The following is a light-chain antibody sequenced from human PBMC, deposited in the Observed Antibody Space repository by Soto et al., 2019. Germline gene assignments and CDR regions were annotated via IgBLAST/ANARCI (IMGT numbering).Light chain of an antibody. CDR1: SGDVGLYDY. CDR2: AVS. V-gene: IGLV2-14*01. CDR3: SSYPSASSYV. J-gene: IGLJ1*01. Sequence: QSVRTQPASVSGSPGQSITISCTGTSGDVGLYDYVSWYQQHPGKAPQLMIYAVSNRPSGVSNRFSASKSGNTASLFISGLQAEDEADYYCSSYPSASSYVFGSGTKVAVL.